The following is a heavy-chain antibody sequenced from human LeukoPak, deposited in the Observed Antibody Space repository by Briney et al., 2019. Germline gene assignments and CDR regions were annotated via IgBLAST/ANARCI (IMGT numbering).Heavy chain of an antibody. J-gene: IGHJ4*02. CDR2: IRSKAYGGTT. V-gene: IGHV3-49*04. D-gene: IGHD3-22*01. Sequence: PGGSLRLSCTASGFTFGDYAMSWVRQAPGKGLEWVGFIRSKAYGGTTEYAASVKGRFTISRDDSKSIAYLQMNSLKTEDTAVYYCTRQDSSGYYPQPEDYWGQGTLVTVSS. CDR1: GFTFGDYA. CDR3: TRQDSSGYYPQPEDY.